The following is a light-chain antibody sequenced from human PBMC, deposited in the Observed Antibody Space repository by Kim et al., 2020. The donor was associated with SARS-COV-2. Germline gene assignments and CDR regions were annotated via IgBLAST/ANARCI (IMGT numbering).Light chain of an antibody. CDR2: DTF. CDR1: QSIGSS. V-gene: IGKV3-11*01. Sequence: SSLGDTVTITCRASQSIGSSFAWYQQKPGKAPSLLIYDTFTRPSGIPARFSGSGSGTDFTLTISSLQPEDFAVYDCQQRGNLPLTFGQGTRVEIK. CDR3: QQRGNLPLT. J-gene: IGKJ1*01.